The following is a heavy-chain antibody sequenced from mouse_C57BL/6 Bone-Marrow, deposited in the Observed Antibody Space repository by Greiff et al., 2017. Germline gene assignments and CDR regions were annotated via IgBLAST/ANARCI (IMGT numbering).Heavy chain of an antibody. Sequence: QVQLQQPGAELVMPGASVKLSCKASGYTFTSYWMHWVKQRPGQGLEWIGEIDPSDSYTNYNQQFKGKSTLTVDKSSSTAYMQLSSLTSEDSAVYYCARSGDYDENYYAMDYWGQGTSVTVSS. CDR2: IDPSDSYT. J-gene: IGHJ4*01. D-gene: IGHD2-4*01. V-gene: IGHV1-69*01. CDR3: ARSGDYDENYYAMDY. CDR1: GYTFTSYW.